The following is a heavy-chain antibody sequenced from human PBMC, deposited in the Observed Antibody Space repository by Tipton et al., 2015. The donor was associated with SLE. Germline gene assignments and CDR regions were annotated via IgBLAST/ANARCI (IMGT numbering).Heavy chain of an antibody. D-gene: IGHD6-25*01. CDR1: GGSISNTNYY. CDR2: ISYSGSA. V-gene: IGHV4-39*07. Sequence: GLVKPSETLSLTCSASGGSISNTNYYWGWIRQPPGKGLEWIATISYSGSAYYNPSLKSRVTISVDTSKNQFSLRVSSVTAADTAVYYCARVPHMYSSDLLRFYHFDYWGQGTLVTVSS. J-gene: IGHJ4*02. CDR3: ARVPHMYSSDLLRFYHFDY.